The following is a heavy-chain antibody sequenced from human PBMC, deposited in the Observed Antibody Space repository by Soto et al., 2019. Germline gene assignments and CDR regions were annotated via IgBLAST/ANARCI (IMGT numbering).Heavy chain of an antibody. V-gene: IGHV4-34*01. CDR1: GGSFSGYY. CDR3: ARGLGTAMAPSLFYVKALDY. Sequence: SETLSLTCAVYGGSFSGYYWSWIRQPPGKGLEWIGEINHSGSTNYNPSLKSRVTISVDTSKNQFSLKLSSVTAADTAVYYCARGLGTAMAPSLFYVKALDYWGQGTLVTVSS. CDR2: INHSGST. J-gene: IGHJ4*02. D-gene: IGHD5-18*01.